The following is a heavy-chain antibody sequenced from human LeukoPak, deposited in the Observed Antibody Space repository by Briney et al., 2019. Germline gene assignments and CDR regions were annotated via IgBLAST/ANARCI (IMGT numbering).Heavy chain of an antibody. V-gene: IGHV3-48*03. J-gene: IGHJ4*02. CDR1: GFTFSSYE. CDR3: ARRLAVAGTSY. CDR2: ISSSGSTI. Sequence: PGGSLRLSCAASGFTFSSYEMNWVRQAPGKGLEWVSYISSSGSTIYYADSVKGRFTISRDNAKNSPYLQMNSLRAEDTAVYYCARRLAVAGTSYWGQGTLVTVSS. D-gene: IGHD6-19*01.